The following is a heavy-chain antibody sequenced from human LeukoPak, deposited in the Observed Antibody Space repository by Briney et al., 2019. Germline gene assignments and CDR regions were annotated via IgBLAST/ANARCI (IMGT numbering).Heavy chain of an antibody. V-gene: IGHV4-34*01. CDR2: IDHSGST. Sequence: SETLSLTCTVSGGSISSYYWSWIRQPPGKGLEWIGEIDHSGSTNYNPSLKSRVTISVDTSKNQFSLKLSSVTAADTAVYYCARGYPGRYVDYWGQGTLVTVSS. D-gene: IGHD3-16*01. J-gene: IGHJ4*02. CDR1: GGSISSYY. CDR3: ARGYPGRYVDY.